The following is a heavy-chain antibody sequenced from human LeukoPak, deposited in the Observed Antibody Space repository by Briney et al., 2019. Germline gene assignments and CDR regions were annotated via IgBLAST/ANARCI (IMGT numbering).Heavy chain of an antibody. J-gene: IGHJ4*02. CDR1: GFTFSSYA. CDR2: ISGSGGST. V-gene: IGHV3-23*01. Sequence: GGSLRLSCAASGFTFSSYAMSWVRQAPGKGLEWVSAISGSGGSTYYADSVKGRFTISRDNSKNTLYLQMNSLRAEDTAVYYCAKGNGYYYDSSGYSHFDYWGQETLVTVSS. CDR3: AKGNGYYYDSSGYSHFDY. D-gene: IGHD3-22*01.